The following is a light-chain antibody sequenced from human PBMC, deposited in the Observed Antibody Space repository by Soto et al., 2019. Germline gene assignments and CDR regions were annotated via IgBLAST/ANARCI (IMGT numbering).Light chain of an antibody. Sequence: EIVLTQSPAILSLSPGERATLSCRASQSVSSNLAWYQQKPGQAPRLLIYGASTRATGIPARFSGSGSGTEFTLTISSLQSEDFAVYYCQQYNNWWTFGQGAKVDIK. CDR1: QSVSSN. V-gene: IGKV3-15*01. CDR2: GAS. J-gene: IGKJ1*01. CDR3: QQYNNWWT.